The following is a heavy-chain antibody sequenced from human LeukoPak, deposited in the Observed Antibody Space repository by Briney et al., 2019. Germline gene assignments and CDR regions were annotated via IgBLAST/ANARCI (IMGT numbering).Heavy chain of an antibody. CDR2: ISSSSSYI. V-gene: IGHV3-11*06. J-gene: IGHJ6*03. Sequence: GGSLRLSCAASGFTFSDYYMSWIRQAPGKGLEWVSSISSSSSYIYYADSVKGRFTISRDNAKNSLYLQMNSLRAEDTAVYYCARFYLYYYYMDVWGKGTTVTVSS. CDR1: GFTFSDYY. CDR3: ARFYLYYYYMDV.